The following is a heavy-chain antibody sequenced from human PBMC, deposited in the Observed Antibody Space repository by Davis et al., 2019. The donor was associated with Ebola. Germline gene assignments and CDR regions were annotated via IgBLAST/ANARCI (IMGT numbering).Heavy chain of an antibody. CDR1: GFTFSSYA. J-gene: IGHJ4*02. CDR3: ARGRYFDY. CDR2: ISYDEINK. Sequence: PEGSLRLSCAASGFTFSSYAMHWVRQAPGKGLEWVAVISYDEINKYYADSVKGRFTISRDNSKNTLYVQMNSLRAEDTAVYYCARGRYFDYWGQGTLVTVSS. V-gene: IGHV3-30-3*01.